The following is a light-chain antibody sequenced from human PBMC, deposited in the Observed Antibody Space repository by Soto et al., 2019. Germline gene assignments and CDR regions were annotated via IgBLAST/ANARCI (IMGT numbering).Light chain of an antibody. CDR3: QQSYSSPPT. CDR1: QSVGSNY. CDR2: GAS. J-gene: IGKJ1*01. V-gene: IGKV3-20*01. Sequence: EIVLTQSPGTLSLSPVERATLYGMASQSVGSNYLAWYQQKPGQAPRVLIYGASSRATGIPDRFSGSGSGPDFTLTISSLQPEDFATYYCQQSYSSPPTFGQGTKVDIK.